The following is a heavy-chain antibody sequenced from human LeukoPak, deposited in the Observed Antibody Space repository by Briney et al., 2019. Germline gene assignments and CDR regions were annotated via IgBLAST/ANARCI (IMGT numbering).Heavy chain of an antibody. CDR3: ASGKAGTASWFDY. Sequence: WGSLRLSCAASGFTFSSYAMHWVRQAPGKGLEWVAVISYDGSNKYYADSVKGRFTISRDNSKNTLYLQMNSLRAEDTAVYYCASGKAGTASWFDYWGQGTLVTVSS. V-gene: IGHV3-30-3*01. J-gene: IGHJ4*02. D-gene: IGHD1-1*01. CDR1: GFTFSSYA. CDR2: ISYDGSNK.